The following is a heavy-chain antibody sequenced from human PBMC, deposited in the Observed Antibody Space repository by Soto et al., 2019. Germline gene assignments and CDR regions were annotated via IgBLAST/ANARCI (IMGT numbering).Heavy chain of an antibody. CDR3: ARGSDLPYYYYGLDV. Sequence: QVQLVQSGAEVREPGASVKISCKASGYTFTTYYIHWVRQAPGQGLEWMGIINPSSGSAGYAQKFQVSVTMTRDTPTNTFYMELSSLRSDDTAVYYCARGSDLPYYYYGLDVWGQGTTVTVSS. CDR2: INPSSGSA. CDR1: GYTFTTYY. V-gene: IGHV1-46*03. J-gene: IGHJ6*02. D-gene: IGHD1-26*01.